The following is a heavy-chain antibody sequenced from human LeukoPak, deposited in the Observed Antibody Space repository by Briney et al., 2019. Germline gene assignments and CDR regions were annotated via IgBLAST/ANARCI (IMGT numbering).Heavy chain of an antibody. CDR1: GGSISSYY. D-gene: IGHD5-12*01. CDR3: ARRRGYGNFDY. J-gene: IGHJ4*02. V-gene: IGHV4-59*08. Sequence: PSETLSLTCTVSGGSISSYYGSWIRQPPGKGLEWIEYMYYSGSTNYNPSLKSRVTISVDTSKNQFSLKLSSVTAADTAVYYCARRRGYGNFDYWGQGTLVTVSS. CDR2: MYYSGST.